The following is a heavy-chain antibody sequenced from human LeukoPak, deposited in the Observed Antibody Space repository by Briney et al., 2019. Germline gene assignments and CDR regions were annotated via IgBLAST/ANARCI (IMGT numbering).Heavy chain of an antibody. CDR3: ARDGSYYFDY. CDR1: GGSISSSGYY. D-gene: IGHD2-15*01. J-gene: IGHJ4*02. Sequence: SQTLSLTCTVSGGSISSSGYYWSWIRQYPGKGLEWIGYIYYSGSTYYNPSLKSRVTISVDTSKNQFSLRLSSVTAADTAVYYCARDGSYYFDYWGQGTLVTVSS. CDR2: IYYSGST. V-gene: IGHV4-31*03.